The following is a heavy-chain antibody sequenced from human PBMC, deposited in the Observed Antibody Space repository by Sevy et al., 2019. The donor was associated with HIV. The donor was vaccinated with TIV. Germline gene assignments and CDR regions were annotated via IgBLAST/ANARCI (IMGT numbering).Heavy chain of an antibody. V-gene: IGHV3-30*01. J-gene: IGHJ4*02. D-gene: IGHD2-21*01. CDR1: GFTFHGYA. Sequence: GGSLRLSCAASGFTFHGYAMHWVRQPPGKGLEWLAYISYDGRDISNADSVKGRFTISRDNSKNTLFLQMNSLRPDDTAVYYCARRDSNHQFLIDHSGLGVLVTVSS. CDR2: ISYDGRDI. CDR3: ARRDSNHQFLIDH.